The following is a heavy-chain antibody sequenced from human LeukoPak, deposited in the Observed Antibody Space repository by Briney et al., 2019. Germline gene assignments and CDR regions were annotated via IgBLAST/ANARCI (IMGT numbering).Heavy chain of an antibody. J-gene: IGHJ6*02. D-gene: IGHD1-26*01. CDR1: GFTFTNYA. V-gene: IGHV3-15*01. CDR3: TTVEGATLYYYYGMDV. Sequence: GGSLRLSCGASGFTFTNYAMSWVRQAPGKGLEWVGHIKSKTDGATTDYAAPVKGRFTISRDDSKNTLYLQMNSLKTEDTAVYYCTTVEGATLYYYYGMDVWGQGTTVTVSS. CDR2: IKSKTDGATT.